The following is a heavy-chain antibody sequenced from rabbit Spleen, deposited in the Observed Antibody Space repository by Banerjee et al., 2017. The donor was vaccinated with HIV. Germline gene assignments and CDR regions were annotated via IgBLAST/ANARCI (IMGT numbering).Heavy chain of an antibody. V-gene: IGHV1S45*01. J-gene: IGHJ6*01. Sequence: QEQLVESGGGLVQPEGSLTLTCKASGFSFSDRDVMCWVRQAPGKGLEWIACINASTGKPVYATWASGRFTISRTSSTTVTLQMTSLTVADTATYFCARGIAYGFSGDAYPPYAMALWGQGTLVTVS. CDR3: ARGIAYGFSGDAYPPYAMAL. CDR2: INASTGKP. D-gene: IGHD6-1*01. CDR1: GFSFSDRDV.